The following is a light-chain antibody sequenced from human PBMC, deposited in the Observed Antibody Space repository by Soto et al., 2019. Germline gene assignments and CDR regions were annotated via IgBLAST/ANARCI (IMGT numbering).Light chain of an antibody. J-gene: IGLJ2*01. CDR2: SNN. CDR1: SSNIGSNT. V-gene: IGLV1-44*01. CDR3: AAWDDSLNGVV. Sequence: QSVLTQPPSASGTPGQRVTISCSGSSSNIGSNTVNWYQQLPGTAPKLLIYSNNQRPSGVPDRVSGSKSGTSASLAISGLESAEEAEYYCAAWDDSLNGVVFGGGTKLTVL.